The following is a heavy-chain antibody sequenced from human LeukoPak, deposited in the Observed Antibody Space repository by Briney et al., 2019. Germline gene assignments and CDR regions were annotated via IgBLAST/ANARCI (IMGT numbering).Heavy chain of an antibody. V-gene: IGHV3-23*01. J-gene: IGHJ1*01. Sequence: GGSLRLSCAASGFTFSSYAMGWVRQAPGKGLEWVSAISGSGGSTYYADSVKGRFTISRDNSKNTLYLQMNSLRAEDTAVYYCAKEAISDYYDSSGYYATEYFQHWGQGTLVTVSS. D-gene: IGHD3-22*01. CDR3: AKEAISDYYDSSGYYATEYFQH. CDR1: GFTFSSYA. CDR2: ISGSGGST.